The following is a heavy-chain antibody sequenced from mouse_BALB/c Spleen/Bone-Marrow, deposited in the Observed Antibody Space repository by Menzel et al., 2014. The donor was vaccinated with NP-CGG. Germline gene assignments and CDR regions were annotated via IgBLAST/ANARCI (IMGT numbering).Heavy chain of an antibody. Sequence: EVKLMESGPGLVKPSQSLSLPCTVTGYSITSGFACNWIRQFPGNNLEWMGYITSSGRTSYHPSLKGRISITLDTSKNQFFLQLNSVTTEDTATYYCARSGNFFDYWGQGTTLTVSS. CDR1: GYSITSGFA. V-gene: IGHV3-2*02. D-gene: IGHD1-3*01. J-gene: IGHJ2*01. CDR3: ARSGNFFDY. CDR2: ITSSGRT.